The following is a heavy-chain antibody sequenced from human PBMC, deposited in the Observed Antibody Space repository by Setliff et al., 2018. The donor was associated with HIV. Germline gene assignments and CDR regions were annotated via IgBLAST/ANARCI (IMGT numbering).Heavy chain of an antibody. CDR1: GGFISSSSYY. V-gene: IGHV4-39*07. J-gene: IGHJ3*02. Sequence: PSETLSLTCTVSGGFISSSSYYWGWIRQPPGKGLEWIGSIHDSGSTHYNPSRKRRVTISVDTSKNQFSLKLSSVTAADMAVYYCARVPLGERDFDIWGHGTMVTVSS. CDR3: ARVPLGERDFDI. CDR2: IHDSGST. D-gene: IGHD3-16*01.